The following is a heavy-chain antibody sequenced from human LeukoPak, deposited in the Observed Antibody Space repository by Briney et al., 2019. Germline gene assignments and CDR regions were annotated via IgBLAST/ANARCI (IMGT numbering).Heavy chain of an antibody. CDR3: ARDFFDCSSTSCLYKYNWFDP. CDR1: GGTFSSYT. J-gene: IGHJ5*02. Sequence: SVKVFCKASGGTFSSYTISWVRQAPGQGLEWMGRIIPILGIANYAQKFQGRVTITADKSTSTAYMELSSLRSEDTAVYYCARDFFDCSSTSCLYKYNWFDPWGQGTLVTVSS. D-gene: IGHD2-2*01. CDR2: IIPILGIA. V-gene: IGHV1-69*04.